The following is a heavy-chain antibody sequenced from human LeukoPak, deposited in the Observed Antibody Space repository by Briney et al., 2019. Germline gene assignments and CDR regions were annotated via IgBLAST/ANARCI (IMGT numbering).Heavy chain of an antibody. Sequence: PGGSLRLSCAASGLTFSSYAMSWVRQAPGKGLEWVSAISGSGGSTYYADSVKGRFTISRDNSKNTLYLQMDSLRAEDTAVYYCAKQSRPAARGGFDYWGQGTLVTVSS. CDR1: GLTFSSYA. CDR2: ISGSGGST. D-gene: IGHD2-2*01. V-gene: IGHV3-23*01. CDR3: AKQSRPAARGGFDY. J-gene: IGHJ4*02.